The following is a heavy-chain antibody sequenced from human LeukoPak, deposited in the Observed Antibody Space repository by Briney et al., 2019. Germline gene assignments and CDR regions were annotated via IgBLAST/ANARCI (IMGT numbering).Heavy chain of an antibody. V-gene: IGHV3-53*01. CDR3: ARVSGSYHDAFDI. CDR1: GFTVSSNY. D-gene: IGHD1-26*01. CDR2: IYSGGST. J-gene: IGHJ3*02. Sequence: GGSLRLSCAASGFTVSSNYMICVRHAPGKGLVCVSVIYSGGSTYYAHSVKARFTISRDNSKNTLYLQMNSLRAEDTAVYYWARVSGSYHDAFDIWGQGTMVTVSS.